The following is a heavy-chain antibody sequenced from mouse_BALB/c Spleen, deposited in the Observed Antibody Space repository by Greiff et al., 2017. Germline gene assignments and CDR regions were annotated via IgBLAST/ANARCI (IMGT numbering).Heavy chain of an antibody. CDR1: GFSLTSYG. Sequence: VMLVESGPDLVAPSQSLSITCTVSGFSLTSYGVHWVRQPPGKGLEWLVVIWSDGSTTYNSALKSRLSISKDNSKSQVFLKMNSLQTDDTAMYYCARHGLLLWYFDVWGAGTTVTVSS. D-gene: IGHD1-1*01. CDR2: IWSDGST. V-gene: IGHV2-6-2*01. J-gene: IGHJ1*01. CDR3: ARHGLLLWYFDV.